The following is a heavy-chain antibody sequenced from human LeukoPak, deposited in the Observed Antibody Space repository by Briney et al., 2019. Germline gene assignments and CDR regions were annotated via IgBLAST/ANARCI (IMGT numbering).Heavy chain of an antibody. D-gene: IGHD2-2*01. CDR2: IYPGDSDT. CDR1: GYTFTYYW. V-gene: IGHV5-51*01. CDR3: ARHAGVGSTSPLDY. Sequence: HGESLKISCKASGYTFTYYWIGWVRQMPGKGLAWMGIIYPGDSDTKYSPSFQGQVTISADKSMNTAYLQWSSLKAPDTAMYYCARHAGVGSTSPLDYWGQGTLVTVSS. J-gene: IGHJ4*02.